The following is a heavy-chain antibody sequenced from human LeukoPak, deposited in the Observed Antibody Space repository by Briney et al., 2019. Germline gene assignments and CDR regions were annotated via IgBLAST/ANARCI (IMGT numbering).Heavy chain of an antibody. J-gene: IGHJ4*02. D-gene: IGHD3-10*01. CDR1: GFTFSSYA. CDR2: ISGSGGST. CDR3: AKNPYMVRGVFDY. Sequence: GGSLRLFCAASGFTFSSYAMSWVRQAPGKGLEWVSAISGSGGSTYYADSVKGRFTISRDNSKNTLYLQMNSLRAEDTAVYYCAKNPYMVRGVFDYWGQGTLVTVSS. V-gene: IGHV3-23*01.